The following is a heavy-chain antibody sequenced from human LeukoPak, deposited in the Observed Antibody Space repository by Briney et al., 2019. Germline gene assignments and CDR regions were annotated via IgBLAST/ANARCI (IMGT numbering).Heavy chain of an antibody. J-gene: IGHJ4*02. Sequence: PGGSLRLSCAASGFTFSSYAMSWVRQAPGKGLEWVSAISGSGGSTYYADSVKGRFTISRDNSKNTLYLQMTSLRPDDTAVYYCAKTYFDTSAYHLYFFDSWGQGIPVIVSS. D-gene: IGHD3-22*01. CDR3: AKTYFDTSAYHLYFFDS. CDR2: ISGSGGST. V-gene: IGHV3-23*01. CDR1: GFTFSSYA.